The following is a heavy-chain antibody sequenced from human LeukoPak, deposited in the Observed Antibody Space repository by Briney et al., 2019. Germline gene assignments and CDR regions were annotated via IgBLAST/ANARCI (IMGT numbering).Heavy chain of an antibody. V-gene: IGHV3-30*18. D-gene: IGHD5-18*01. CDR3: AKGLKTAVGPYMGYHYYMDV. CDR2: ISYDGTNK. Sequence: PGRSLRLSCAVSGFTFSSYGMHWVRQAPGKGLEWVAVISYDGTNKYYADSVKGRFTISRDNSKNTLYLQMISLRAEDTALYYCAKGLKTAVGPYMGYHYYMDVWGKGTTVTVSS. CDR1: GFTFSSYG. J-gene: IGHJ6*03.